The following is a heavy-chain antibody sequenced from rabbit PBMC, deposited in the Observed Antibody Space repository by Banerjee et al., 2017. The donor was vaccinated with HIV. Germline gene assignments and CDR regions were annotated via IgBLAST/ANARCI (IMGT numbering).Heavy chain of an antibody. CDR2: IYTGDGNT. CDR3: ARGPYIANAYALDL. V-gene: IGHV1S40*01. J-gene: IGHJ6*01. Sequence: QSLEESGGDLVKPGASLTLSCTASGFSFSSSYYMCWVRQAPGKGPEWIACIYTGDGNTYYASWAKGRITITKTSSTTVDLKMTSLTDADTATYFCARGPYIANAYALDLWGPGTLVTVS. D-gene: IGHD6-1*01. CDR1: GFSFSSSYY.